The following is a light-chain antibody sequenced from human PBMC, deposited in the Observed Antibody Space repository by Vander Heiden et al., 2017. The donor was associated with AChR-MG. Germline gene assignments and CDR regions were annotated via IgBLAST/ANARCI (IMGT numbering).Light chain of an antibody. CDR2: GAS. CDR1: QNIHTF. J-gene: IGKJ2*01. Sequence: DIQLTQSPPTLSASVGDRVSITCRASQNIHTFLNWYQQKPGKAPKLLVSGASTLQTGVPSRFTATGAGPDFSLTIRGLEPEDLATYYCQQTFSPPYTFGQGT. V-gene: IGKV1-39*01. CDR3: QQTFSPPYT.